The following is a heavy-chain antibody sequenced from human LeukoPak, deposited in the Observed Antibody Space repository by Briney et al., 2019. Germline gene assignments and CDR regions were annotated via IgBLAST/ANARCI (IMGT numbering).Heavy chain of an antibody. CDR2: ISSSSSTI. D-gene: IGHD1-20*01. CDR1: GFTFSSYA. Sequence: GGSLRLSCAASGFTFSSYAMSWVRQAPGKGLEWVSYISSSSSTIYYADSVKGRFTISRDNAKNSAYLQMNSLRDEDTAVYYCARDSVSGNFDYWGQGTLVTVSS. V-gene: IGHV3-48*02. J-gene: IGHJ4*02. CDR3: ARDSVSGNFDY.